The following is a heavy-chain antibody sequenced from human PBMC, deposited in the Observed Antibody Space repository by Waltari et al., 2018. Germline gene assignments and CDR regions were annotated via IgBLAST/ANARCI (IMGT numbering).Heavy chain of an antibody. J-gene: IGHJ4*02. D-gene: IGHD7-27*01. CDR2: ISSNGAYT. CDR1: GLSFRDYS. Sequence: EVQLVESGGGLVKPGWSRRLPCAASGLSFRDYSMNWVRQAPGRGLEWVSSISSNGAYTHYADSGKGRFTISRDNAKNSLFLQMNSLRAEDTAMYYCATGGWGFYLGYWGQGTVVTVSS. V-gene: IGHV3-21*02. CDR3: ATGGWGFYLGY.